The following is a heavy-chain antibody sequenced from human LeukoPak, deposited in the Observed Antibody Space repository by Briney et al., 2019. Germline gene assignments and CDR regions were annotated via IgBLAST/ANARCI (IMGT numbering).Heavy chain of an antibody. Sequence: ASVKVSCKASGYSFTDYYMHWVRQAPGQGLEWMGWINPNSGGTNFAQKFQGRVTMTRDTSITTAYMELSRLRSDDTDVPYFGSGYCSGGSCLSFDYWGQGALVTVSS. CDR2: INPNSGGT. CDR3: GSGYCSGGSCLSFDY. CDR1: GYSFTDYY. V-gene: IGHV1-2*02. D-gene: IGHD2-15*01. J-gene: IGHJ4*02.